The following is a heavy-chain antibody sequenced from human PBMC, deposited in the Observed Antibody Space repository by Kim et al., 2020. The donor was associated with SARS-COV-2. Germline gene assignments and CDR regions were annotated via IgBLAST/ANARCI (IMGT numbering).Heavy chain of an antibody. CDR3: VWFGDYGGHYFDY. V-gene: IGHV3-15*01. J-gene: IGHJ4*02. CDR1: GFTFSNAW. D-gene: IGHD3-10*01. CDR2: IKSEPDGGTT. Sequence: GGSLRLSCAGSGFTFSNAWLIWVRQAPGKGLEWIGRIKSEPDGGTTEYAAPIKGRFTISRNDFRNMVYLQMDSLKNEDTAVYFCVWFGDYGGHYFDYWGQGTLVTVSS.